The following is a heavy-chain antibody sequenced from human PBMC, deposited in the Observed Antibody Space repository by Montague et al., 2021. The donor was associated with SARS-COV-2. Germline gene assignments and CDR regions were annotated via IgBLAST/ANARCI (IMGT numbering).Heavy chain of an antibody. CDR2: IYYSGST. CDR1: GGSISSSSYY. Sequence: SETLSLTCTVSGGSISSSSYYWGWIRQPPGRGLERIGSIYYSGSTYYNPSPKSRVTISVDTSKNQFSLKLSSVTAADTSVYYCARHASYDYSKDLYYYYYYGMDVWGQGTAVAVSS. V-gene: IGHV4-39*01. J-gene: IGHJ6*02. CDR3: ARHASYDYSKDLYYYYYYGMDV. D-gene: IGHD4-11*01.